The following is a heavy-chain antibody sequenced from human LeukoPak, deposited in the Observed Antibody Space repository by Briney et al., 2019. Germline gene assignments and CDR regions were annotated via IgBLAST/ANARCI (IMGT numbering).Heavy chain of an antibody. D-gene: IGHD2-15*01. CDR2: ISSCSSYI. CDR3: ARDCVGAGGSCYGDFDY. CDR1: GFTFSSYS. J-gene: IGHJ4*02. V-gene: IGHV3-21*01. Sequence: GGSLRLSCAASGFTFSSYSMNWVRQAPGKGLEWVSSISSCSSYIYYADSMNGRFTISRDNAKNSLYLQMNSLRAEDTAVYYCARDCVGAGGSCYGDFDYWGQGTLVTVSS.